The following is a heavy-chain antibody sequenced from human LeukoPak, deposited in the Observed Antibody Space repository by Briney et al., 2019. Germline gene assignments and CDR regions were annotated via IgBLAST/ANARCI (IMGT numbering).Heavy chain of an antibody. CDR1: GGSISSYY. V-gene: IGHV4-59*01. CDR3: GRDSGDGAGDFDQ. CDR2: IYYSGST. Sequence: SETLSLTCTVSGGSISSYYWSWIRQPPGKGLEWIGYIYYSGSTNYNPSLKSRVTISVDTSKNQFSLKLSSVTAADTAVYYCGRDSGDGAGDFDQWGQGTLVTVSS. J-gene: IGHJ4*02. D-gene: IGHD6-19*01.